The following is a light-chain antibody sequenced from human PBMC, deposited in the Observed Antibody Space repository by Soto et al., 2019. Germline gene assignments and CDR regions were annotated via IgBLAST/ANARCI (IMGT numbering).Light chain of an antibody. J-gene: IGLJ1*01. V-gene: IGLV2-14*01. CDR2: DVS. CDR1: SSDDGGYSY. Sequence: QSVLTQPASVSGSPGQSITISCTGTSSDDGGYSYVSWYQQLPGTAPKLMIYDVSDRPSEVSNRFSGSKSGNTASLTISGLHAEVESDYFCSSYTSSSRYVGGTWTKVTVL. CDR3: SSYTSSSRYV.